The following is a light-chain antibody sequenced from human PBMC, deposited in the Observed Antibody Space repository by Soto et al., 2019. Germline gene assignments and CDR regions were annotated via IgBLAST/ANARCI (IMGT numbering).Light chain of an antibody. V-gene: IGKV1-33*01. J-gene: IGKJ2*01. CDR3: QQYDNVPPYT. Sequence: DIQMTQSPSSLSASVGDRVTITCQASPDISNYLKWYQQKPGKAPKLLMYDASNLETRVPSRFSGSGSGTDFTFTISSLQPEDIATYYCQQYDNVPPYTFGQGTKLEIK. CDR1: PDISNY. CDR2: DAS.